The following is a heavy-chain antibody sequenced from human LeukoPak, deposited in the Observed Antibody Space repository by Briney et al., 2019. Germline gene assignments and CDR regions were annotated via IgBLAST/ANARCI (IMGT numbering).Heavy chain of an antibody. CDR2: IYYSGST. V-gene: IGHV4-59*02. CDR1: GGSVSTYY. J-gene: IGHJ1*01. Sequence: SETLPLTCTVSGGSVSTYYWSWIRQPPGKGLEWIGSIYYSGSTNYNPSLKSRVTMSADTPKNQVSLKLRSVTAADTAVYYCARGTEYFPYWGQGTLVTVSS. CDR3: ARGTEYFPY.